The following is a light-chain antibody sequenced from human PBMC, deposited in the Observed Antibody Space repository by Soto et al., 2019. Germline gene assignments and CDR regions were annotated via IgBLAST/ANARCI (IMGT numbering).Light chain of an antibody. CDR1: QSITSSY. CDR2: GAS. Sequence: EIMLTQSPGTLSLSPGERATLSCRASQSITSSYLAWYQQKPGQAPRLLIYGASSRATGIPDRFTGSGSGTDFTLTISRLEPEDFEVYYCQQYGTSRQTFGQGTKVEIK. CDR3: QQYGTSRQT. J-gene: IGKJ1*01. V-gene: IGKV3-20*01.